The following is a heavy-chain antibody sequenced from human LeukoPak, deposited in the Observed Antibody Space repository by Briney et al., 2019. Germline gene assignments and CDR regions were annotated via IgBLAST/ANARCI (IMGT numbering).Heavy chain of an antibody. D-gene: IGHD3-10*01. CDR3: ASASRDLLLWFGELFN. V-gene: IGHV3-21*04. J-gene: IGHJ4*02. CDR2: ISRNSNYI. CDR1: GFTFSSYT. Sequence: GGSLRLSCAASGFTFSSYTMNWVRQAPGKGLEWVSSISRNSNYIYYADSVKGRFTISRDNAKNSLYLQMNSLRAEDTAVYYCASASRDLLLWFGELFNWGQGTLVTVSS.